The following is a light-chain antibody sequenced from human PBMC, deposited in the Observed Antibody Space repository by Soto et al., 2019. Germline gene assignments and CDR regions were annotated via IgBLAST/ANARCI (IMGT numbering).Light chain of an antibody. CDR2: DAS. CDR1: QSISSW. Sequence: DIQMTQSPSTLSASVGDRVTITCRASQSISSWLAWYQQKPGKAPKLLIYDASSLESGVPSRFSGSGSGTEFTLTITSLQPDDFAIYYCQQYNSYPWTFGQGTKVDIK. V-gene: IGKV1-5*01. CDR3: QQYNSYPWT. J-gene: IGKJ1*01.